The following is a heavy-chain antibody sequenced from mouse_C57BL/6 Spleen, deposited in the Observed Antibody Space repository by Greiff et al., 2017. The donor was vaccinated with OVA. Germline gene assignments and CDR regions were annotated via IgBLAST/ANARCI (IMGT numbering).Heavy chain of an antibody. CDR3: ASNDYDYDGAY. V-gene: IGHV5-17*01. CDR1: GFTFSDYG. Sequence: DVQLQESGGGLVKPGGSLQLSCAASGFTFSDYGMHWVRQAPEKGLEWVAYISSGSSTIYYADTVKGRFTISRDNAKNTLFLQMTSLRSEDTAMYYCASNDYDYDGAYWGQGTLVTVSA. CDR2: ISSGSSTI. J-gene: IGHJ3*01. D-gene: IGHD2-4*01.